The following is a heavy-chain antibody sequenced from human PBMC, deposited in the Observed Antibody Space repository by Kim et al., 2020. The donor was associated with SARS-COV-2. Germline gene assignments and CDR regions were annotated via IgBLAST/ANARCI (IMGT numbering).Heavy chain of an antibody. CDR2: IYPGDSDT. Sequence: GESLKISCKGSGYSFTSYWIGWVRQMPGKGLEWMGIIYPGDSDTRYSPSFQGQVTISADKSISTAYLQWSSLKASDTAMYYCARYWPILTDAFDIWGQGTMVTVSS. CDR1: GYSFTSYW. J-gene: IGHJ3*02. V-gene: IGHV5-51*01. CDR3: ARYWPILTDAFDI. D-gene: IGHD3-9*01.